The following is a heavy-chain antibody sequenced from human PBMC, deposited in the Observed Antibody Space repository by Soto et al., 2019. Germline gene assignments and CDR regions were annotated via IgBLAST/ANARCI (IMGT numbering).Heavy chain of an antibody. CDR2: IYYSGST. D-gene: IGHD2-15*01. CDR3: ARHGDSTVVTDFDF. J-gene: IGHJ4*02. CDR1: GGSIISGSYF. Sequence: SETLSLTCTVSGGSIISGSYFWGWIRQPPGKGLEWIGNIYYSGSTYYNPSLKSRVTISVDTSKNQFSLKLSSVTAADTAVYYCARHGDSTVVTDFDFWGQGTLVTVSS. V-gene: IGHV4-39*01.